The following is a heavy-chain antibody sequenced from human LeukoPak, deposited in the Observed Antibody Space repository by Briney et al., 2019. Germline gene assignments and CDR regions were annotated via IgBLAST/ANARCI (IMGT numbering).Heavy chain of an antibody. D-gene: IGHD3-9*01. Sequence: SETLSLTCSVSGASVITGTYYWGWIRQPPGKGLEWIGNIVYGGRTYYNESLQSRVTMSVDTSENQVSLNLSSVTAADTAVYYCARLLTGYYWLDPWGRGTLVTVSS. CDR3: ARLLTGYYWLDP. V-gene: IGHV4-39*01. J-gene: IGHJ5*02. CDR1: GASVITGTYY. CDR2: IVYGGRT.